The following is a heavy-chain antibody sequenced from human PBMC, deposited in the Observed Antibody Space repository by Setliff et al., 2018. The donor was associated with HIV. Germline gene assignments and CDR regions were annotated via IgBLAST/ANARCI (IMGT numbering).Heavy chain of an antibody. Sequence: GGSLRLSCATSGFTFSHYTMNWVRQAPGKGLEWVSYISSSSSTIHHADSVKGRFTISRDNAKNSLSLQMNNLRDEDTAVYYCARAVAASATSVVDYWGQGIQVTVSS. CDR1: GFTFSHYT. J-gene: IGHJ4*02. CDR2: ISSSSSTI. V-gene: IGHV3-48*02. CDR3: ARAVAASATSVVDY. D-gene: IGHD6-13*01.